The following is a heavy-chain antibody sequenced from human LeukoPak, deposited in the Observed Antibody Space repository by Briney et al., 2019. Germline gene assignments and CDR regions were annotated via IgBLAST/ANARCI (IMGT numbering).Heavy chain of an antibody. CDR1: GFTFSSYA. J-gene: IGHJ6*02. CDR2: ISYDGSNK. D-gene: IGHD2-15*01. CDR3: AKGVAGMDV. Sequence: GGSLRLSCAASGFTFSSYAMHWVRQAPGKGLEWVAVISYDGSNKYYADPVKGRFTISRDNSKNTLYLQMNSLRAEDTAVYYCAKGVAGMDVWGQGTTVIVSS. V-gene: IGHV3-30-3*01.